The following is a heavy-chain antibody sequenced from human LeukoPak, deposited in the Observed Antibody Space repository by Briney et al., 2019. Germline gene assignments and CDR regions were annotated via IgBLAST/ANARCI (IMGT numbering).Heavy chain of an antibody. CDR3: ARDWWGYDVLTGDNWFDP. J-gene: IGHJ5*02. Sequence: ASVTVSCKASGYTFTSYGISWVRQAPGQGLEWMGWISTYNGDTNYAQKFQGRVTMTTDTSTSTAYIGLRSLTSDDTAAYYCARDWWGYDVLTGDNWFDPWGQGTLVTVSS. D-gene: IGHD3-9*01. V-gene: IGHV1-18*01. CDR1: GYTFTSYG. CDR2: ISTYNGDT.